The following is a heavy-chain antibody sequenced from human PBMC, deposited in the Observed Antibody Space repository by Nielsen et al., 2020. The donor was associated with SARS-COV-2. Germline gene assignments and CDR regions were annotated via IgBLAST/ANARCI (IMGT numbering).Heavy chain of an antibody. CDR3: ARGRPGNWVVVVAGFDP. Sequence: ASVKVSCKASGYTFTSYAMNWVRQAPGRGLEWMGWINTNTGNPTYAQGFTGRFVFSLDTSVSTAYLQISSLKAEDTAVYYCARGRPGNWVVVVAGFDPWGQGTLVTVSS. CDR1: GYTFTSYA. CDR2: INTNTGNP. J-gene: IGHJ5*02. D-gene: IGHD2-15*01. V-gene: IGHV7-4-1*02.